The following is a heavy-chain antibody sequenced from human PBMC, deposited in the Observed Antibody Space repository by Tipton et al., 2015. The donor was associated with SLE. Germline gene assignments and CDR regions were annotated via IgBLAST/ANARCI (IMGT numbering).Heavy chain of an antibody. D-gene: IGHD3-22*01. CDR3: ARRNYYDSQDAFDI. Sequence: TLSLTCTVSGGSISSSSYYWGWIRQPPGKGLEWIGSIYYSGGTYYNPSLKSRVTISVDTSKNQFSLKLSSVTAADTAVYYCARRNYYDSQDAFDIWGQGTMVTVSS. CDR1: GGSISSSSYY. CDR2: IYYSGGT. V-gene: IGHV4-39*01. J-gene: IGHJ3*02.